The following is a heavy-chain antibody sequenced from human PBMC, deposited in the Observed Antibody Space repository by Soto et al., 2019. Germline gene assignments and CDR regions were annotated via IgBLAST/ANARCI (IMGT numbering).Heavy chain of an antibody. CDR3: TREQSDDNYFDP. CDR2: IYYSGGT. V-gene: IGHV4-61*08. CDR1: GAALSSGGYF. Sequence: PSVTTSLTCTVSGAALSSGGYFYTWVRQPPGKGREWLGYIYYSGGTNYNPSPKSRVTISLDKSKSQFSLRLISVTAADTAVYYCTREQSDDNYFDPWGQGTLVTGSS. D-gene: IGHD6-19*01. J-gene: IGHJ5*02.